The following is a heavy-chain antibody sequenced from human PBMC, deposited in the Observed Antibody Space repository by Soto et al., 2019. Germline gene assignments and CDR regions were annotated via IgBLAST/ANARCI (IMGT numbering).Heavy chain of an antibody. J-gene: IGHJ5*02. Sequence: GGSLRLSCAASGFIFGNYAMTWVRQAPGKGLEWVSGISGSGGTTYYADSMKGRFIISRDNSKNTLYLQMNSLRAEDTAVYYCAKGPYCTTTSCQSCSGGLCYGWNWFDPWGQGTLVTVSS. CDR3: AKGPYCTTTSCQSCSGGLCYGWNWFDP. CDR2: ISGSGGTT. D-gene: IGHD2-15*01. V-gene: IGHV3-23*01. CDR1: GFIFGNYA.